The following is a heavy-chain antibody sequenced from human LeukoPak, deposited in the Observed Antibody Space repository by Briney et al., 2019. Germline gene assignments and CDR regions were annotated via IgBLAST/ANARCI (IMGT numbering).Heavy chain of an antibody. V-gene: IGHV4-34*01. CDR3: ASDYYHSESPDIFDI. D-gene: IGHD3-10*01. CDR1: GGSFSHYS. Sequence: SETLSLTCAVYGGSFSHYSWSWIRQPPGGGLEWSGEIKDSGSTHYNPSLKSRVTISIDTSTTQFSLKLSSVTAAETAVYYCASDYYHSESPDIFDIWGQGTMVTVSS. CDR2: IKDSGST. J-gene: IGHJ3*02.